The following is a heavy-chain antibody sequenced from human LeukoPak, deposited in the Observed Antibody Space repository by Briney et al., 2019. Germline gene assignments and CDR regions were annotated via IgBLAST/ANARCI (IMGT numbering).Heavy chain of an antibody. J-gene: IGHJ6*02. Sequence: ASVKVSCKASGYTFSSYGLSWVRQAPGQGLEWMGWISPYNGNTEYGQKVQGRVTMTTDRPTTTAFMELRGLRSDDTAIYYCARVRPPNIVDSDADYRFYHDMDVWGQGTTVTVSS. CDR3: ARVRPPNIVDSDADYRFYHDMDV. CDR1: GYTFSSYG. V-gene: IGHV1-18*01. D-gene: IGHD2/OR15-2a*01. CDR2: ISPYNGNT.